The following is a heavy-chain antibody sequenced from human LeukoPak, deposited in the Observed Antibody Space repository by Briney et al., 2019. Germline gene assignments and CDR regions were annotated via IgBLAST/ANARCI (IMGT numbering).Heavy chain of an antibody. CDR3: ARAGSVVAATTELFFDY. Sequence: ASVKVSCKASGYTFTSYYMHWVRQAPGQGLEWMGIINPSGGSTSYAQKFQGRVTMTRDMSTSTVYMELSSLRSEDTAVYYCARAGSVVAATTELFFDYWGQGTLVTVSS. V-gene: IGHV1-46*01. CDR1: GYTFTSYY. J-gene: IGHJ4*02. CDR2: INPSGGST. D-gene: IGHD2-15*01.